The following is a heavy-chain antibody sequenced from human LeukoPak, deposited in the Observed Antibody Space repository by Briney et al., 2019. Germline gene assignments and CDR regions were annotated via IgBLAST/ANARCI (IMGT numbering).Heavy chain of an antibody. CDR1: GGSFSGYY. J-gene: IGHJ6*03. D-gene: IGHD2-15*01. CDR2: INHSGST. V-gene: IGHV4-34*01. Sequence: PSETLSLTCAVYGGSFSGYYWSWIRQPPGKGLEWIGEINHSGSTNYNPSLKSRVTISVDTSKNQFSLKLSSVTAADTAVYYCARDHLVYCSGGSCYSDYYYYYMDVWGKGTTVTVSS. CDR3: ARDHLVYCSGGSCYSDYYYYYMDV.